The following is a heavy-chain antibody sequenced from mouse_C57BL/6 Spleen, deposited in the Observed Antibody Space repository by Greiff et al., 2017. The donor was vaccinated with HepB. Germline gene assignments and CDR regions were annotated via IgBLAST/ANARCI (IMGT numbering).Heavy chain of an antibody. CDR3: AREGRHYFDY. Sequence: EVKLMESEGGLVQPGSSMKLSCTASGFTFSDYYMAWVRQVPEKGLEWVANINYDGSSTYYLDSLKSRFIISRDNAKNILYLQMSSLKSEDTATYYCAREGRHYFDYWGQGTTLTVSS. V-gene: IGHV5-16*01. J-gene: IGHJ2*01. CDR2: INYDGSST. CDR1: GFTFSDYY.